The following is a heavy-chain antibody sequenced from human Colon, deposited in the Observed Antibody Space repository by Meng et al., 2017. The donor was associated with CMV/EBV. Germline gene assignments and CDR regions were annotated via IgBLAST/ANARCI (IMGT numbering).Heavy chain of an antibody. CDR3: AKDIAMAGVVNGVEN. Sequence: GESLKISCAASGFTFDDFAMHWVRQGPGKGLEWVSGISWNGGRVGYADTVKGRFTISRDNAKNSVYLQMNSLRVEDTGVYYCAKDIAMAGVVNGVENWGQGTLVTVSS. CDR2: ISWNGGRV. V-gene: IGHV3-9*01. J-gene: IGHJ4*02. CDR1: GFTFDDFA. D-gene: IGHD3-3*01.